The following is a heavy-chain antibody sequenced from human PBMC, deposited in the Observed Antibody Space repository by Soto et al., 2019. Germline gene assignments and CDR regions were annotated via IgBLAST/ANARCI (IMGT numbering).Heavy chain of an antibody. CDR3: AREGPGTTFYYYYMDV. V-gene: IGHV3-33*01. J-gene: IGHJ6*03. CDR1: GFTFSSYG. Sequence: QVQLVASGGGVVQPGRSLRLSCAASGFTFSSYGMHWVRQAPGKGLEWVAVIWYDGSNKYYADSVKGRFTISRDNSKNTLYLQMNSLRAEDTAVYYCAREGPGTTFYYYYMDVWGKGTTVTVSS. D-gene: IGHD1-7*01. CDR2: IWYDGSNK.